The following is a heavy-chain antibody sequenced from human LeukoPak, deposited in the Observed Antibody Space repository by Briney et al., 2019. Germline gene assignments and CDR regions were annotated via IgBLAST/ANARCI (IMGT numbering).Heavy chain of an antibody. Sequence: ASVKVSCKASGYTFTSYDINWVRQATGQGLEWMGWMNPNSGNTGYARKFQGRVTMTRNTSISTAYMELSSLRSEDTAVHYCARAIAPYCSSTSCYAFDIWGQGTMVTVSS. CDR2: MNPNSGNT. D-gene: IGHD2-2*01. CDR3: ARAIAPYCSSTSCYAFDI. J-gene: IGHJ3*02. CDR1: GYTFTSYD. V-gene: IGHV1-8*01.